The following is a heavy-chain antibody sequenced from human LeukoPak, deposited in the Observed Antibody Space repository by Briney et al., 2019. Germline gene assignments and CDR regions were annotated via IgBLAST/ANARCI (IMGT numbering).Heavy chain of an antibody. CDR2: ISYDGSIK. CDR3: AKAKSFSGSVTIVDY. V-gene: IGHV3-30*18. D-gene: IGHD1-26*01. J-gene: IGHJ4*02. Sequence: PGGSLRLSCAASGFTFSNCGMRWVRQAPGKGLEWVAVISYDGSIKDYADSVKGRFTISRDNSKNTLYLQMNSLRAEDTAVYYCAKAKSFSGSVTIVDYWGQGTLVTVSS. CDR1: GFTFSNCG.